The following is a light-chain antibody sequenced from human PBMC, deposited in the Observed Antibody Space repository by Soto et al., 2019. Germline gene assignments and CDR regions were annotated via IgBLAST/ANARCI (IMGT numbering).Light chain of an antibody. CDR3: RSYTSTNTRV. CDR2: EVT. J-gene: IGLJ2*01. Sequence: QSALTQPASVSGSPGQSITISCTGTSSDIGGYNYVSWYQQHPGKAPKLIISEVTNRPSGVSNRFSGSRSANTASLTISGLQAEDEADYYCRSYTSTNTRVFGGGTKLTVL. CDR1: SSDIGGYNY. V-gene: IGLV2-14*01.